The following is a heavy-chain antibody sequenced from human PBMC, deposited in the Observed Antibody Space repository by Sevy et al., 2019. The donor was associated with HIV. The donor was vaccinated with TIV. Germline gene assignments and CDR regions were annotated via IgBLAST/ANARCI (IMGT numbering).Heavy chain of an antibody. J-gene: IGHJ4*02. D-gene: IGHD3-22*01. Sequence: GGSLRLSCAASGFTFSSYDMHWVRQATGKGLEWVSAIGTAGDTYYPGSVKGRFTISRENAKNSLYLQMNSLRAGDTAVYYCARARYYDSSCYYTYYFDYWGQGTLVTVSS. CDR3: ARARYYDSSCYYTYYFDY. V-gene: IGHV3-13*01. CDR2: IGTAGDT. CDR1: GFTFSSYD.